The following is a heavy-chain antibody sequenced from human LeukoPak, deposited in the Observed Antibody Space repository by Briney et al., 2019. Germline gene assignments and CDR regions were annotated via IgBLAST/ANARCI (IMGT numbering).Heavy chain of an antibody. CDR2: IRGGGDST. CDR3: AKCLSYYYDNSGHYFYYMDV. V-gene: IGHV3-23*01. D-gene: IGHD3-22*01. J-gene: IGHJ6*03. Sequence: GGSLRLSCAASRFTFKNYAMGWVRQAPGKRLEWVSAIRGGGDSTAYADSVKGRFTISRDNSKNTLYLQMNSLRAEDTAMYYCAKCLSYYYDNSGHYFYYMDVWGKGTTVTVSS. CDR1: RFTFKNYA.